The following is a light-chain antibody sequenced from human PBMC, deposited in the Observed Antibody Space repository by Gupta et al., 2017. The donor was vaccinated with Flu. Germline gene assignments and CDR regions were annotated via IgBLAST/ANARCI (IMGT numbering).Light chain of an antibody. CDR3: AAWDDSLSGRGV. J-gene: IGLJ3*02. Sequence: VTISCSGSSSNIGSNYVYCYQQLPGTAPNLLIYRNNQRPSGGPDRFSGSKSGTSASLAISGLRSEDEADYYCAAWDDSLSGRGVFGGGTKLTVL. CDR2: RNN. CDR1: SSNIGSNY. V-gene: IGLV1-47*01.